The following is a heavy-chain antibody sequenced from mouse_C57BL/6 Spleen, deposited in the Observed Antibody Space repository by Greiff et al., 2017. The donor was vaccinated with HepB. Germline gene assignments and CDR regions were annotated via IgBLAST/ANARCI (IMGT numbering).Heavy chain of an antibody. D-gene: IGHD1-1*01. V-gene: IGHV1-5*01. CDR2: IYPGNSDT. CDR1: GYTFTSYW. Sequence: VQLQQSGTVLARPGASVKMSCKTSGYTFTSYWMHWVKQRPGQGLEWIGAIYPGNSDTSYNQKFKGKAKLTAVTSASTAYMELSSLTNEDSAVYYCTSDYYGSPSFAYWGQGTLVTVSA. J-gene: IGHJ3*01. CDR3: TSDYYGSPSFAY.